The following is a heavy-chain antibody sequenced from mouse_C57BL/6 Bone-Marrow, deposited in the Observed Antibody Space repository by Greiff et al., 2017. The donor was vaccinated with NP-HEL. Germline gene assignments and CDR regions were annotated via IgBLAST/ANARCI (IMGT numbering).Heavy chain of an antibody. CDR2: IYPGAGDT. J-gene: IGHJ1*03. CDR3: ARRSPITTVVASYWYFDV. CDR1: GYAFTTSW. D-gene: IGHD1-1*01. Sequence: VQLQQSGPELVKPGASVKISCKASGYAFTTSWLNWVTQRPGKGLEGIGGIYPGAGDTTYNGKFKGKATLTADKSSSTAYMQLSSLTSEDSAVYFCARRSPITTVVASYWYFDVWGTGTTVTVSS. V-gene: IGHV1-82*01.